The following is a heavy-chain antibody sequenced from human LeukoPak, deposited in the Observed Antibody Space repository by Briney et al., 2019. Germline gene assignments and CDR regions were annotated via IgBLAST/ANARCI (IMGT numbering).Heavy chain of an antibody. CDR1: GGSFSGYY. D-gene: IGHD2-21*02. J-gene: IGHJ4*02. CDR3: ARSSYCGGDCYFDY. V-gene: IGHV4-34*01. CDR2: INHSGST. Sequence: SETLSLTCAVYGGSFSGYYWSWIRQPPGKGLEWIGEINHSGSTNYNPSLKSRVTISVDTSKNQFSLKLSSVTAADTAVYYCARSSYCGGDCYFDYWGQGTLVTVSS.